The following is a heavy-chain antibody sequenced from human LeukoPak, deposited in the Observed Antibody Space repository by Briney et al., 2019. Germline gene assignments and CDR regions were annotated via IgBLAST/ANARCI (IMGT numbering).Heavy chain of an antibody. J-gene: IGHJ4*02. Sequence: PSETLSLTCAVSGGSISSGNWWSWVRQPPGKGLEWIGEIYHSGSTNYNPSLKSRVIILVDKSKTQLSLKLSSVTAADTAVYYCARNYAYCIDYWGQGSLVTVSS. CDR3: ARNYAYCIDY. D-gene: IGHD3-16*01. CDR2: IYHSGST. CDR1: GGSISSGNW. V-gene: IGHV4-4*02.